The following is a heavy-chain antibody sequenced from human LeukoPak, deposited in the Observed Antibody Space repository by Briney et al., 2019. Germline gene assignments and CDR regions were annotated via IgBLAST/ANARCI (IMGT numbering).Heavy chain of an antibody. CDR2: ISGSGRTL. Sequence: GGSLRLSCAASGFTFSGSEMKWVRQAPGKGLEWVSYISGSGRTLYYADSVKGRFTISRDNAKNSLYLEMNSLRAEDTAVYYCARESGGIDSSGYYYYYYMDVWGKGTTVTVSS. J-gene: IGHJ6*03. D-gene: IGHD3-22*01. V-gene: IGHV3-48*03. CDR1: GFTFSGSE. CDR3: ARESGGIDSSGYYYYYYMDV.